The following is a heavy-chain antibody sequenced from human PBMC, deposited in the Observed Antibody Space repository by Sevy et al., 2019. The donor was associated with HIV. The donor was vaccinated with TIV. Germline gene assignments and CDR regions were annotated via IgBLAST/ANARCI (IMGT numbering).Heavy chain of an antibody. V-gene: IGHV3-48*04. D-gene: IGHD3-22*01. CDR2: IISSGSSK. J-gene: IGHJ4*02. CDR3: ARGPHHYYDSSAFFDY. CDR1: GFTVSSNF. Sequence: GGSLRLSCAASGFTVSSNFMSWVRQAPGKGLEWVSNIISSGSSKYYADSVKGRFTISRDNAKNSLFLQMNSLRAEDTAVYYCARGPHHYYDSSAFFDYWGQGTLVTVSS.